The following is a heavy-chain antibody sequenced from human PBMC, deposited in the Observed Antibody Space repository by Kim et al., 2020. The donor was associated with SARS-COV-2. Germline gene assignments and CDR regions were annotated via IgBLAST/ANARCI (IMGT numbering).Heavy chain of an antibody. D-gene: IGHD2-2*01. V-gene: IGHV3-9*01. CDR3: AKDLRRRVPRYCSSTSCYGFDY. CDR2: ISWNSGSI. J-gene: IGHJ4*02. CDR1: GFTFDDYV. Sequence: GGSLRLSCAASGFTFDDYVMHWVRQAPGKGLEWVSGISWNSGSIGYADSVKGRFTISRDNAKNSLYLQMNSLRAEDTALYYCAKDLRRRVPRYCSSTSCYGFDYWGQGTLVTVSS.